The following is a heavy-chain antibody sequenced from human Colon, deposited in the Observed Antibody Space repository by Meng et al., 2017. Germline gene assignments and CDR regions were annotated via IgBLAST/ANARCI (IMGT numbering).Heavy chain of an antibody. Sequence: GESLKISCAAPGFTFSSYSMNWVRQAPGKGLEWVSSISSSSSYIYYADSVKGRFTISRDNAKNSLYLQMNSLRAEDTAVYYCARDPESSIAVAGTYDYWGQGTLVTVSS. CDR3: ARDPESSIAVAGTYDY. V-gene: IGHV3-21*01. J-gene: IGHJ4*02. CDR1: GFTFSSYS. D-gene: IGHD6-19*01. CDR2: ISSSSSYI.